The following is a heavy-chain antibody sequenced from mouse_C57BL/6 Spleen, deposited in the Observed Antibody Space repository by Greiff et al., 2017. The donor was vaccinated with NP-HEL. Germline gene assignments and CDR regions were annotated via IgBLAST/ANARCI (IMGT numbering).Heavy chain of an antibody. J-gene: IGHJ3*01. V-gene: IGHV1-15*01. D-gene: IGHD1-1*01. CDR1: GYTFTDYE. CDR2: IDPETGGT. Sequence: VQLQESGAELVRPGASVTLSCKASGYTFTDYEMHWVKQTPVHGLEWIGAIDPETGGTAYNQKFKGKAILTADKSSSTAYMELRSLTSEDSAVYYCTRTTTGSSCFAYWGQGTLVTVSA. CDR3: TRTTTGSSCFAY.